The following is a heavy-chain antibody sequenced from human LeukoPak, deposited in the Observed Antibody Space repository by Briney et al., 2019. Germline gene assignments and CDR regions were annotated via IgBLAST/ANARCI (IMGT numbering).Heavy chain of an antibody. J-gene: IGHJ5*02. CDR2: IIPIFGTA. Sequence: ASVKVSCKASGGTFSSYAISWVRQAPGQGLEWMGGIIPIFGTANYAQKFQGRVTITADESTSTAYMELSRLRSDDTAVYYCARDRADSGSYYWFDPWGQGTLVTVSS. CDR3: ARDRADSGSYYWFDP. CDR1: GGTFSSYA. D-gene: IGHD1-26*01. V-gene: IGHV1-69*13.